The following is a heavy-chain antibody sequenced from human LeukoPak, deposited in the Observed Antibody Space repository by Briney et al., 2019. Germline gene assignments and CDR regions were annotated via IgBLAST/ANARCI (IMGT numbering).Heavy chain of an antibody. CDR1: GFSFSSYG. V-gene: IGHV3-30*03. Sequence: GGSLRLSCAASGFSFSSYGMHWVRQAPGKGLEWVAVISYDGSNKYHADSVKGRFTISRDNSKNTLYLQMNSLRAEDTAVYYCASPSSSFAFDYWGQGTLVTVSS. CDR3: ASPSSSFAFDY. J-gene: IGHJ4*02. CDR2: ISYDGSNK. D-gene: IGHD6-6*01.